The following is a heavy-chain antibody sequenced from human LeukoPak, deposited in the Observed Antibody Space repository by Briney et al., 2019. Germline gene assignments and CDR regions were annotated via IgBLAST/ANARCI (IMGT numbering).Heavy chain of an antibody. J-gene: IGHJ4*02. Sequence: TSETLSLTCTVSGGSISSSSYYWGWIRQPPGKGLEWIGSIYYSGSTYYNPSLKSRVTISVDTSKNQFSLKLSSVTAADTAVYYCARGYCTNGICHPFDYWGQGTLVTVSS. V-gene: IGHV4-39*01. D-gene: IGHD2-8*01. CDR2: IYYSGST. CDR3: ARGYCTNGICHPFDY. CDR1: GGSISSSSYY.